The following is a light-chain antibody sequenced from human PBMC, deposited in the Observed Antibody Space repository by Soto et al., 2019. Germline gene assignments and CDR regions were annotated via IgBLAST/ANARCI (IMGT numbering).Light chain of an antibody. CDR2: RNN. CDR3: AAWDDSLSGVV. Sequence: QSVLTQPPSASGTPGQRVTISCSGISSNSGSNFIYWYQQLPGTAPKLLIDRNNQRPSGVPDRFSGSKSGTSASLAISGLRSEDEGDYHCAAWDDSLSGVVFGGGTKLTVL. CDR1: SSNSGSNF. V-gene: IGLV1-47*01. J-gene: IGLJ2*01.